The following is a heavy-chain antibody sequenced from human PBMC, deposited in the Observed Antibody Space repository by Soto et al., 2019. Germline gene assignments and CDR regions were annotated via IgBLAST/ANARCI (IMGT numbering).Heavy chain of an antibody. Sequence: QVQLMQSGAEVKKPGSSVKVSCKASGGTFSTSAISWVRQAPGEGLEWVGGIMPVFATPDYAQKFQRRVTISADESTTTAYLELTSLTTDDTAVYYCARDKDRQQLGGNYYYILDVWGQGTAITVSS. CDR2: IMPVFATP. J-gene: IGHJ6*02. D-gene: IGHD3-3*02. CDR3: ARDKDRQQLGGNYYYILDV. CDR1: GGTFSTSA. V-gene: IGHV1-69*12.